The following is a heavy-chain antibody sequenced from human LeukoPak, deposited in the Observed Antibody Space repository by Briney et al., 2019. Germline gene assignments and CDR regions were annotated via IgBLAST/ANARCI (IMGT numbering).Heavy chain of an antibody. CDR2: ITGSGGTT. V-gene: IGHV3-23*01. J-gene: IGHJ4*02. CDR1: GFTFSSYA. Sequence: GGSLRLSCAASGFTFSSYAMNWVRQAPGKGLEWVSVITGSGGTTYYADSVKGRFTISRDNSKNTLYLQMNSLRAEDTAVYYCAKDLEVGAAADHFDYWGQGTLVTVSS. D-gene: IGHD6-13*01. CDR3: AKDLEVGAAADHFDY.